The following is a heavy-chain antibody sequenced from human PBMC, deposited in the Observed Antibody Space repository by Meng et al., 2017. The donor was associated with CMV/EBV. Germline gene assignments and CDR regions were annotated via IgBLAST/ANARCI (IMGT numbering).Heavy chain of an antibody. V-gene: IGHV3-7*01. Sequence: GESLKISCAASGFTFSSYAMSWVRQAPGKGLEWVANIKQDGSEKYYVDSVKGRFTISRDNAKNSLYLQMNSLRAEDTAVYYCARDGLDIVATISGDYFDYWGQGTLVTVSS. D-gene: IGHD5-12*01. J-gene: IGHJ4*02. CDR3: ARDGLDIVATISGDYFDY. CDR2: IKQDGSEK. CDR1: GFTFSSYA.